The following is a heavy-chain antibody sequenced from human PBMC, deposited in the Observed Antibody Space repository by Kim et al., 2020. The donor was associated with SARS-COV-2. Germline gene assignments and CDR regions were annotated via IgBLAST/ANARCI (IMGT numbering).Heavy chain of an antibody. CDR3: ARQEGATRDFDY. D-gene: IGHD1-26*01. Sequence: RHSPSSQAQVTITADKSISTAYLPWSSLKASDTAMYYCARQEGATRDFDYWGQGTLVTVSS. V-gene: IGHV5-51*01. J-gene: IGHJ4*02.